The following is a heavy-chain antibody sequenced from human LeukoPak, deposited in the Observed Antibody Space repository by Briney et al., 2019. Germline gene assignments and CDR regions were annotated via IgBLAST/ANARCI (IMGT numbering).Heavy chain of an antibody. V-gene: IGHV3-48*01. CDR1: GFTFSSYS. Sequence: GGSLRLSCAASGFTFSSYSMNWVRQAPGKGLEWVSYISSSSSTIYYADSVKGRFTISRDSAKNSLYLQMNSLRSEDTAVYYCATGGWGSYYGSSGYYCQHWGQGTLVTVSS. J-gene: IGHJ1*01. CDR3: ATGGWGSYYGSSGYYCQH. CDR2: ISSSSSTI. D-gene: IGHD3-22*01.